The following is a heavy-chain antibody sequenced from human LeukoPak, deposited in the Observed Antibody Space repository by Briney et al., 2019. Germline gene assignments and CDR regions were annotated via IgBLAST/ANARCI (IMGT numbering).Heavy chain of an antibody. CDR2: IGSNEADT. CDR1: GFTFSSYG. CDR3: VKDPEFY. Sequence: PGRSLRLSCAASGFTFSSYGFHWFRQAPGKGLEYLSGIGSNEADTYYADSVKGRFTISRDNYRSALYFQLTSLRADDTAVYYCVKDPEFYWGQGTLVTVSS. D-gene: IGHD3-10*01. V-gene: IGHV3-64D*06. J-gene: IGHJ4*02.